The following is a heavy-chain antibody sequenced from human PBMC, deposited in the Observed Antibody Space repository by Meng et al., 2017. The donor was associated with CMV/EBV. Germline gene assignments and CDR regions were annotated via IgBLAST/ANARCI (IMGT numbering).Heavy chain of an antibody. J-gene: IGHJ4*02. V-gene: IGHV3-48*03. CDR3: ARTDRISMIVGGGGY. Sequence: GESLKISCAGSGFTFSTYEMNWVRQAPGKGLEWLSYVSSSGSTIYYADSVKGRFTISRDNAKNSLYLQMNSLRADDAAVYYCARTDRISMIVGGGGYWGQGTLVTVSS. D-gene: IGHD3-22*01. CDR2: VSSSGSTI. CDR1: GFTFSTYE.